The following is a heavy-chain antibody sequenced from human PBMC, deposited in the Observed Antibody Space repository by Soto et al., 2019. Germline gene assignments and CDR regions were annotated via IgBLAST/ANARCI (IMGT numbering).Heavy chain of an antibody. D-gene: IGHD3-9*01. CDR1: GGTSSGYH. J-gene: IGHJ6*03. CDR3: SFGWFGYYCYQIYL. V-gene: IGHV4-34*08. CDR2: VNHSGST. Sequence: SETLPLTCAVSGGTSSGYHCSWVRQPPGKGLEWIGEVNHSGSTNYNPYLKNRVTISVDTSKNQFSLTPSSVTAADTFVYFCSFGWFGYYCYQIYLWSRGTSVSVSS.